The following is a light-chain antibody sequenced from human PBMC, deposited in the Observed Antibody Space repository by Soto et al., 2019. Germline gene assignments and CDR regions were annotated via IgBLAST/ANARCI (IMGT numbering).Light chain of an antibody. CDR3: MQPLQTPRYT. J-gene: IGKJ5*01. CDR2: LGS. Sequence: DIVMTQSPLSLPVTPGEPASISCRSSQSLLHSNGYNYLDWYLQKPGQSPQLLIYLGSHRASGVPDRFSGSGSGKDFTLTISRVEAEDVGVYYCMQPLQTPRYTFGQGTRLEI. V-gene: IGKV2-28*01. CDR1: QSLLHSNGYNY.